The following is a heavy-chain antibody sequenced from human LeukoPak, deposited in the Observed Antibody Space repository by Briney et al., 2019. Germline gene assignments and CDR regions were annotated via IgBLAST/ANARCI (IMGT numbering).Heavy chain of an antibody. V-gene: IGHV3-23*01. Sequence: RGSLRLSCAASGFTFSSYAMSWVRQAPGKGLEWVSAISGSGGSTYYADSVKGRFTISRDNSKNTLYLQMNSLRAEDTAVYYCAKNGDRGAYCSGGSCYPYYYYNMDVWGKGTTVTISS. J-gene: IGHJ6*03. CDR3: AKNGDRGAYCSGGSCYPYYYYNMDV. D-gene: IGHD2-15*01. CDR1: GFTFSSYA. CDR2: ISGSGGST.